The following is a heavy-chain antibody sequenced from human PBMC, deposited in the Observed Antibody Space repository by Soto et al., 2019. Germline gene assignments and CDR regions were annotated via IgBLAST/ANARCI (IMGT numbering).Heavy chain of an antibody. D-gene: IGHD3-10*02. CDR2: IYPGDSDT. J-gene: IGHJ3*02. V-gene: IGHV5-51*01. CDR3: ARISGVGLLTMSPRGAFAI. CDR1: GYSFTSYW. Sequence: GESLKISCKGSGYSFTSYWIGWVRQMPGKGLEWMGIIYPGDSDTRYSPSFQGQVTISADKSISTAYLQWSSLKASDTAMYYCARISGVGLLTMSPRGAFAIWGQGTMVTVAS.